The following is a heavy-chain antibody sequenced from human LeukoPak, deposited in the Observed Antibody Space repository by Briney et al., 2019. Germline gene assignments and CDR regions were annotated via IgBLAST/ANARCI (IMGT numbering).Heavy chain of an antibody. CDR1: GGSISSYY. J-gene: IGHJ4*02. CDR3: ARGGLDFWSGRIDY. V-gene: IGHV4-59*01. D-gene: IGHD3-3*01. CDR2: IYYSGST. Sequence: SETLSLTCTVSGGSISSYYWSWIRQPPGKGLEWIGYIYYSGSTNYNPSLKSRVTISVDTSKNQFSLKLSSVTAADTAVYYCARGGLDFWSGRIDYWGQGTLVTVSS.